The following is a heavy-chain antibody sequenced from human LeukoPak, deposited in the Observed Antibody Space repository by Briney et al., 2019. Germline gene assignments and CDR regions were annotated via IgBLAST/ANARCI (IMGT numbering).Heavy chain of an antibody. CDR2: VHSSGGA. V-gene: IGHV3-53*01. D-gene: IGHD4-17*01. CDR1: EFTVNNNY. Sequence: GGSLRLSCAASEFTVNNNYIAWVRQAPGKGLEWVSIVHSSGGASYTDSVKGRFTLSSDNSKNTLYLQMNSLRVEDTAVYYCARVVGGDYGGYLDDWGQGTLVTVSS. CDR3: ARVVGGDYGGYLDD. J-gene: IGHJ4*02.